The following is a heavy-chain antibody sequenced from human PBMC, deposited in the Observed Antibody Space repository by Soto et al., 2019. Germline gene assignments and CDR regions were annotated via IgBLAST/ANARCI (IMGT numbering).Heavy chain of an antibody. CDR3: ARLPYSDYNRHFDY. J-gene: IGHJ4*02. CDR2: ISGSGGST. Sequence: GGSLRLSCAASGFTFSSYAMSWVRQAPGKGLEWVSAISGSGGSTYYADSVKGRFTISRDNSKNTLYLQMNSLTADDTAMYYCARLPYSDYNRHFDYWGQGTLVTVSS. CDR1: GFTFSSYA. V-gene: IGHV3-23*01. D-gene: IGHD4-17*01.